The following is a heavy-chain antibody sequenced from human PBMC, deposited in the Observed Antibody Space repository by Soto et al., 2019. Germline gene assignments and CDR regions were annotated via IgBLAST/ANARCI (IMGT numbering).Heavy chain of an antibody. CDR1: GFTFSDYY. J-gene: IGHJ4*02. V-gene: IGHV3-11*06. Sequence: PGGSLRLSCAASGFTFSDYYMSWIRQAPGKGLEWVSYISSSSSYTNYADSVKGRFTISRDNAKNSLYLQMNSLRAEDTAVYYCAKDRNYPRDQFHYWGQGTLVTVS. CDR2: ISSSSSYT. D-gene: IGHD1-7*01. CDR3: AKDRNYPRDQFHY.